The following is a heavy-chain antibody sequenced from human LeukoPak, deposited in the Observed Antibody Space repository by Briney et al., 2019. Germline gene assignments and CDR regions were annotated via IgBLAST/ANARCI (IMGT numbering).Heavy chain of an antibody. CDR1: GFTFSNAW. Sequence: GSLRLSCAASGFTFSNAWMSWVRQAPGKGLEWVGRIKSKTDGGTTDYAAPVKGRFTISRDDSKNTLYLQMNSLKTEDTAVYYCTTSYTAMAAFDIWGQGTMVTVSS. CDR3: TTSYTAMAAFDI. V-gene: IGHV3-15*01. CDR2: IKSKTDGGTT. J-gene: IGHJ3*02. D-gene: IGHD5-18*01.